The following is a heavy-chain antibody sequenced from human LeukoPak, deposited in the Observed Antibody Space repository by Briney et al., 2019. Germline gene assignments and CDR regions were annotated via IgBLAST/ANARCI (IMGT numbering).Heavy chain of an antibody. CDR3: ATSDDSSGSD. V-gene: IGHV3-7*01. D-gene: IGHD3-22*01. CDR2: INQDGSII. Sequence: PGGSLRLSCAASGFTFSVYWMSWVRQAPGKGLEWVANINQDGSIIHYVDSAKGRFTISRDNAKNSLYLQMNYLRAEDTALYYCATSDDSSGSDWGQGTLVTVSS. J-gene: IGHJ4*02. CDR1: GFTFSVYW.